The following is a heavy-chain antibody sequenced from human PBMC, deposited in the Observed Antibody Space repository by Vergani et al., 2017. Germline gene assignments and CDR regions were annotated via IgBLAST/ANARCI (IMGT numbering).Heavy chain of an antibody. D-gene: IGHD2-2*01. CDR1: GYTFTDYF. V-gene: IGHV1-2*02. Sequence: QVQLVQSGAEVKKPGASVKVSCKASGYTFTDYFMHWVRQAPGQGLEWMGWINPNSGGTNYAQKFQGRVTMTRDTSISTAYMELSNLRSDDTAVYYCARFGTSAIRDYFDYWGQGTLVTVSS. CDR3: ARFGTSAIRDYFDY. CDR2: INPNSGGT. J-gene: IGHJ4*02.